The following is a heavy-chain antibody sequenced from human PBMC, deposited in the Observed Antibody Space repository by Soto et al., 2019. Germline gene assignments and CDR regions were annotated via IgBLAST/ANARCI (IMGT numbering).Heavy chain of an antibody. CDR2: IYYSGST. D-gene: IGHD5-12*01. V-gene: IGHV4-59*01. CDR1: GGSLSGYF. CDR3: TRMDSGYAIFDD. J-gene: IGHJ4*02. Sequence: LSLTCTVSGGSLSGYFWSWIRQPPGKGLEWIGYIYYSGSTNYTPSLKSRVTMSVDTSKNQISLKLRSVTAADTAVYFCTRMDSGYAIFDDWGQGTLVTVSS.